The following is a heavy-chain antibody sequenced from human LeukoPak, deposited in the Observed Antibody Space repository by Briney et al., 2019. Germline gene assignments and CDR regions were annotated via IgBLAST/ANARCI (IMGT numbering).Heavy chain of an antibody. CDR2: IYPGDSDT. CDR1: GYSFTSYW. D-gene: IGHD2-15*01. Sequence: KLGESLKISCKGSGYSFTSYWIGWVRQMPGKGLEWMGIIYPGDSDTGYSPSFQGQVTISADKSISTAYLQWSSLKASDTAMYYCARYCSGGSCSQHYYYYGMDVWGQGTTVTVSS. V-gene: IGHV5-51*01. J-gene: IGHJ6*02. CDR3: ARYCSGGSCSQHYYYYGMDV.